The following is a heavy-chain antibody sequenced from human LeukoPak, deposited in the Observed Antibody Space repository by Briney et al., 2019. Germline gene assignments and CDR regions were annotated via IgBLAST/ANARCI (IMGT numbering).Heavy chain of an antibody. CDR2: ITSSSNTI. D-gene: IGHD3-3*01. V-gene: IGHV3-48*01. Sequence: GGSLRLSCAASGFTFSIYNMNWVRQAPGEGLEWVSYITSSSNTIYYTDSVKGRFTISRDNAKNSLYLQMNSLRAEDTAVYYCARVLEWAYYYYMDVWGKGTTVTVSS. CDR1: GFTFSIYN. J-gene: IGHJ6*03. CDR3: ARVLEWAYYYYMDV.